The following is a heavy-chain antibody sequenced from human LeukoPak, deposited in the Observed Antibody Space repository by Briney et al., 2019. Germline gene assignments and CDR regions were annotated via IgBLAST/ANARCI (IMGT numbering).Heavy chain of an antibody. D-gene: IGHD3-22*01. J-gene: IGHJ3*02. CDR2: IYYSGST. Sequence: PSETLSLTCTVSGGSISSYYWSWIRRPPGKGLEWIGYIYYSGSTNYNPSLKSRVTISVDTSKNQFSLKLSSVTAADAAVYYCARDYYDATGDAFDIWGQGTMVTVSS. CDR3: ARDYYDATGDAFDI. CDR1: GGSISSYY. V-gene: IGHV4-59*01.